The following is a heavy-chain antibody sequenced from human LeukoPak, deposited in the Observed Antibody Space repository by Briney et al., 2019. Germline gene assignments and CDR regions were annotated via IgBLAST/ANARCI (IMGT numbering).Heavy chain of an antibody. CDR2: ISYSGST. CDR3: ARGHDGVVGWFAP. V-gene: IGHV4-59*01. CDR1: GGSISNYY. D-gene: IGHD2-15*01. Sequence: SETLSLTCTVSGGSISNYYWMWIRQPPGKGLEWIGHISYSGSTNYNPSLKSRVTISVDTSKNQFSLKVTSVTAADTAVYYCARGHDGVVGWFAPWGRGSLVTVSS. J-gene: IGHJ5*02.